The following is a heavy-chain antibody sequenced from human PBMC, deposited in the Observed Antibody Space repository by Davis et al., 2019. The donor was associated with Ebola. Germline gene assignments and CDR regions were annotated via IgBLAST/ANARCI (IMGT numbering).Heavy chain of an antibody. CDR3: ARDDYYGSGSLDY. J-gene: IGHJ4*02. CDR1: GFTFNRHS. V-gene: IGHV4-34*01. CDR2: INHSGST. Sequence: GSLRLSCAASGFTFNRHSMNWVRQAPGKGLEWIGEINHSGSTNYNPSLKSRVTISVDTSKNQFSLKLSSVTAADTAVYYCARDDYYGSGSLDYWGQGTLVTVSS. D-gene: IGHD3-10*01.